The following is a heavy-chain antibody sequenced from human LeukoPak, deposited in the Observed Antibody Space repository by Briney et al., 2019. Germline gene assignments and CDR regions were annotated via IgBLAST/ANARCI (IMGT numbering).Heavy chain of an antibody. V-gene: IGHV4-39*07. D-gene: IGHD6-19*01. CDR3: ARDSVGRMAGTFDY. Sequence: PSETLSLTCTVSGGSISRSRYYWGWIRQPPGKGLEWIGSIYYGGTTYYNPSLKSRVTISVDTPKNQFSLKLNSVTAADTAVYYCARDSVGRMAGTFDYWGQGTLVTVSS. CDR2: IYYGGTT. J-gene: IGHJ4*02. CDR1: GGSISRSRYY.